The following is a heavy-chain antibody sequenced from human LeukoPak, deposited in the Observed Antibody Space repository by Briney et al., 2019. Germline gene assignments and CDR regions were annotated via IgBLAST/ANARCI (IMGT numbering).Heavy chain of an antibody. V-gene: IGHV3-21*01. CDR3: AKDHDEGRNYFDY. CDR2: ISSSSTYI. Sequence: GGSLRLSCAASGFTFSSYSMNWVRQAPGKGLEWVSSISSSSTYIYYADSVKGRFTISRDNAKNSLYLQMNSLRVEDTAVYYCAKDHDEGRNYFDYWGQGTLVTVSS. CDR1: GFTFSSYS. D-gene: IGHD3-10*01. J-gene: IGHJ4*02.